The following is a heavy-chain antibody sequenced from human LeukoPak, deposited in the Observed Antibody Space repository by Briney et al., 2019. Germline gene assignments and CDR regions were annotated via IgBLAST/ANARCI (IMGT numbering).Heavy chain of an antibody. CDR2: MHYSGST. D-gene: IGHD2-21*02. Sequence: PSETLSLTCAVSGYSISNGYCWGWIRRPPGKGLEWIGLMHYSGSTYYNPSLKSRVTISRDTSKNQFSLNLNSVTAADTAVYYCAREGVTTDYWGQGTLVTVSS. V-gene: IGHV4-38-2*02. CDR1: GYSISNGYC. CDR3: AREGVTTDY. J-gene: IGHJ4*02.